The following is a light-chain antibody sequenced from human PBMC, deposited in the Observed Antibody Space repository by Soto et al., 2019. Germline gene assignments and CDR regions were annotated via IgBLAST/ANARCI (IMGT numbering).Light chain of an antibody. CDR3: HQYGSSPAT. CDR1: QSVSSSF. Sequence: EIVLTQSPGTLSLSPGERATLSCRASQSVSSSFLAWYQQKPGQAPRLLIYGASSRATGIPDRFSGSGSGTDFTLTISRLEPEDFAVYYCHQYGSSPATFGQ. J-gene: IGKJ1*01. V-gene: IGKV3-20*01. CDR2: GAS.